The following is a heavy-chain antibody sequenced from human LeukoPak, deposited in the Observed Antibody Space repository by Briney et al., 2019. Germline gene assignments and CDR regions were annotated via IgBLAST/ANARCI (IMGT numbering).Heavy chain of an antibody. V-gene: IGHV4-34*01. J-gene: IGHJ6*03. Sequence: SETLSLTCAVYGGSFSGYYWSWIRQPPGKGLERIGYIYHSGSTYYNPSLKSRVTISVDRSKNQFSLKLSSVTAADTAVYYCAWNYYGSGSYSDYYYYMDVWGKGTTVTVSS. CDR2: IYHSGST. CDR1: GGSFSGYY. D-gene: IGHD3-10*01. CDR3: AWNYYGSGSYSDYYYYMDV.